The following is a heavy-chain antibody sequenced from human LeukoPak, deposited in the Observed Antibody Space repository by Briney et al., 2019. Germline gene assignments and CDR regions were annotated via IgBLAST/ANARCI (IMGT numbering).Heavy chain of an antibody. CDR1: GFSFSSYE. CDR2: IGSTTNSI. V-gene: IGHV3-48*03. CDR3: ARDEYSGLYYYMDV. D-gene: IGHD5-12*01. Sequence: GGSLRLSCAASGFSFSSYEMNWVRQAPGKGLEWVSYIGSTTNSIYYADSVKGRFTISRDNAKKSLHLQMNSLRAEDTAVYYCARDEYSGLYYYMDVWGKGATVTVSS. J-gene: IGHJ6*03.